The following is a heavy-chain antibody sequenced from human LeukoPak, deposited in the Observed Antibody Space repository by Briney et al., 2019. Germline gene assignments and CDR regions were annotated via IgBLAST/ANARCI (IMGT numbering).Heavy chain of an antibody. CDR3: AKDGGGAVAGYFDY. CDR1: GFTFSSYA. Sequence: GGFLRLSCAASGFTFSSYAMSWVRQAPGKGLEWVSAISGSGGSTYYADSVKGRFTISRDNSKNTPYLQMNSLRAEDTAVYYCAKDGGGAVAGYFDYWGQGTLVTVSS. CDR2: ISGSGGST. D-gene: IGHD6-19*01. V-gene: IGHV3-23*01. J-gene: IGHJ4*02.